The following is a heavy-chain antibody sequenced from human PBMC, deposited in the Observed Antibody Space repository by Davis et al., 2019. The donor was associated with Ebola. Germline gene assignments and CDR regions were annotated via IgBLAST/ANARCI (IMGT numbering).Heavy chain of an antibody. CDR3: ARDQSAITIFGGGMDV. CDR1: GGTFSSYA. D-gene: IGHD3-3*01. J-gene: IGHJ6*02. V-gene: IGHV1-69*04. Sequence: SVKVSCKASGGTFSSYAISWVRQAPGQGLEWMGRIIPILGIANYAQKFQGWVTMTRDTSISTAYMELSRLRSDDTAVYYCARDQSAITIFGGGMDVWGQGTTVTVSS. CDR2: IIPILGIA.